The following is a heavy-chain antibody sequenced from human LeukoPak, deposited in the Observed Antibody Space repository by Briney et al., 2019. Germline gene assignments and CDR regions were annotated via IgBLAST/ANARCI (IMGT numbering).Heavy chain of an antibody. CDR1: GGSISSYY. Sequence: SETLSLTCTVSGGSISSYYWSWIRQPPGKGLEWIGYIYYSGSTNYNPSLKSRATISVDTSKNQFSLKLSSVTAADTAVYYCASYGDYLPPTYWYFDLWGRGTLVTVSS. CDR2: IYYSGST. J-gene: IGHJ2*01. D-gene: IGHD4-17*01. V-gene: IGHV4-59*01. CDR3: ASYGDYLPPTYWYFDL.